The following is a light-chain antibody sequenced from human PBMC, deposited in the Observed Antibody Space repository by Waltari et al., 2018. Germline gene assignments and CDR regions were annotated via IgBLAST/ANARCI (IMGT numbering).Light chain of an antibody. CDR2: KAS. Sequence: DIQRTQSPSTLSAAVGDRVTITCRTSQSISGWLAWYQQKPGKAPNLLIYKASSLEGGVPSRFSASGFGTEFTLTINSLQPDDLATYYCQQYNSYPGTFGQGTKVEIK. CDR3: QQYNSYPGT. J-gene: IGKJ1*01. V-gene: IGKV1-5*03. CDR1: QSISGW.